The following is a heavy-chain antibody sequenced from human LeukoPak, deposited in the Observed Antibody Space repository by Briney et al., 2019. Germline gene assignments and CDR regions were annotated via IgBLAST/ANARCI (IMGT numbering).Heavy chain of an antibody. J-gene: IGHJ6*02. CDR3: ARGHCSSTSCLHYYYYGMDV. CDR2: ISSSSRYI. CDR1: GFIFSSYS. V-gene: IGHV3-21*01. D-gene: IGHD2-2*01. Sequence: GGSLRLSCAASGFIFSSYSMNWVRQAPGKGLEWVSSISSSSRYIYYADSVKGGFTISRDNAKNSLYLQMNSLRAEDTAVYYCARGHCSSTSCLHYYYYGMDVWGQGTTVTVSS.